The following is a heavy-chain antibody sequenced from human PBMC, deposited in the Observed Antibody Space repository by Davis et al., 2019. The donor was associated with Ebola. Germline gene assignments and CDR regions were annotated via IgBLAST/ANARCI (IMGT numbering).Heavy chain of an antibody. Sequence: GESLKISCAASGFTFSSYAMSWVRQAPGKGLEWVSVIYSGGSTYYADSVKGRFTISRDNSKNTLDLQMNSLRVEDTAVYYCARIKLGDDAFDIWGQGTMVTVSS. D-gene: IGHD7-27*01. CDR2: IYSGGST. J-gene: IGHJ3*02. CDR1: GFTFSSYA. V-gene: IGHV3-66*01. CDR3: ARIKLGDDAFDI.